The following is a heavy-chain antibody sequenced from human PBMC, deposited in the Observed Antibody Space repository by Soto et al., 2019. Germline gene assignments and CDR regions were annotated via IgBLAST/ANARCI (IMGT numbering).Heavy chain of an antibody. Sequence: PGESPRLSCAASGFTFSSYGMHWVRQAPGKGLEWVALITYAGSNKNYADSVKGRFTISRDNSKNTLYLQMNSLRPEDTAVYYCARSEQYQVFAFDIWGQGTMVTVSS. CDR3: ARSEQYQVFAFDI. D-gene: IGHD2-2*01. V-gene: IGHV3-30*03. CDR2: ITYAGSNK. CDR1: GFTFSSYG. J-gene: IGHJ3*02.